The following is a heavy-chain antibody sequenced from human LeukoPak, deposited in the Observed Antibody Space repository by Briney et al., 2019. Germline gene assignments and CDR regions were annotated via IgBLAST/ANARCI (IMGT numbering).Heavy chain of an antibody. CDR3: ARSWLIYDAFDI. V-gene: IGHV3-23*01. CDR1: GFTFSDYG. J-gene: IGHJ3*02. D-gene: IGHD6-19*01. Sequence: GGSLRLSCAAAGFTFSDYGMNWVRQAPGKGLEWVSGISGSGISTYYADSVKGRFTISRDNAKNTLYLQMNSLRAEDTAVYYCARSWLIYDAFDIWGQGTMVTVSS. CDR2: ISGSGIST.